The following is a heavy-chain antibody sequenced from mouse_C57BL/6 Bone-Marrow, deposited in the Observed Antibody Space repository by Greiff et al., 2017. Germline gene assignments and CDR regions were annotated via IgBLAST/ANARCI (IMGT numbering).Heavy chain of an antibody. Sequence: VQLQQPGAELVKPGASVKMSCKASGYTFTSYWITWVKQRPGQGLEWIGDIYPGSGSTNYNEKFKSKATLTVDTSSSTAYMQLSSLTSEDSAVXYCARYYYGSSRYYFDYWGQGTTLTVSS. CDR1: GYTFTSYW. V-gene: IGHV1-55*01. CDR3: ARYYYGSSRYYFDY. D-gene: IGHD1-1*01. J-gene: IGHJ2*01. CDR2: IYPGSGST.